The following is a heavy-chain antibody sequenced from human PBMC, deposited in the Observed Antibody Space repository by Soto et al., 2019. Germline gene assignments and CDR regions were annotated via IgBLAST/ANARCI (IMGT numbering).Heavy chain of an antibody. CDR1: GFTFSDYY. CDR2: ISSSGSTI. V-gene: IGHV3-11*01. CDR3: ARGYVVVVAATLYNWFDP. J-gene: IGHJ5*02. D-gene: IGHD2-15*01. Sequence: GGSLRLSCAASGFTFSDYYMSWIRQAPGKGLEWVSYISSSGSTIYYADSVKGRFTISRDNAKNSLYLQMNSLRAEDTAVYYCARGYVVVVAATLYNWFDPWGQGTLVTVSS.